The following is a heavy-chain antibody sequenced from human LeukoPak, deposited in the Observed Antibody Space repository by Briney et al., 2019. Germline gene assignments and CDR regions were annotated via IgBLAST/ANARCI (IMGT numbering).Heavy chain of an antibody. V-gene: IGHV3-48*01. CDR3: ARATPYGQEFDY. D-gene: IGHD4-17*01. CDR1: GFTFNSNFA. J-gene: IGHJ4*02. CDR2: ISSASSTI. Sequence: GGSLRLSCAASGFTFNSNFAMNWVRQAPGKGLEWVSYISSASSTIYYADSVKGRFTISRDNAKNSLYLQMNSLRADGTAVYYCARATPYGQEFDYWGRGTLVTVSS.